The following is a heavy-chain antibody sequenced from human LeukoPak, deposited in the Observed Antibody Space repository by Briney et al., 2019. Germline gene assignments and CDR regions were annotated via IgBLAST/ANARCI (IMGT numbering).Heavy chain of an antibody. CDR1: GFTVSSNY. J-gene: IGHJ6*02. CDR2: IYSGGGT. V-gene: IGHV3-53*01. CDR3: ARDLGDGYNDYYGMDV. D-gene: IGHD5-24*01. Sequence: GGSLRLSCAASGFTVSSNYMSWVRQAPGKGLEWVSVIYSGGGTYYADSVKGRFTISRDNSKNTLYLQMNSLRAEDTAVYYCARDLGDGYNDYYGMDVWGQGTTVTVSS.